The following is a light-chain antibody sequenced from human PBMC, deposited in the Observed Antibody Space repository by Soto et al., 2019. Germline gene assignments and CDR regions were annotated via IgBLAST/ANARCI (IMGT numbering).Light chain of an antibody. Sequence: EIVLTKSPGTLSLSPGERATLSCRARQSVSSSYLAWYQQKPGQAPRLLIYGASSRATGIPDRFSGSGSGTDFTLTISRLEPEDFAGYYCQQYGSSPPWTFGQGTMVDIK. CDR3: QQYGSSPPWT. CDR1: QSVSSSY. V-gene: IGKV3-20*01. CDR2: GAS. J-gene: IGKJ1*01.